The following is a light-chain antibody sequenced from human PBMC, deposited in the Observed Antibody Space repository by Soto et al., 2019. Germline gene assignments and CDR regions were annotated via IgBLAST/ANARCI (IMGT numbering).Light chain of an antibody. Sequence: IVLTQSPGTLSLSTGERATLSCRASQSVSSSYLAWYQHKPGQAPRLVIYDASRRATGVPARFSGSGSGTDFTLTINSLEPEDFAVHYCQQRSSWPITFGQGTRLEIK. CDR2: DAS. CDR3: QQRSSWPIT. V-gene: IGKV3D-20*02. CDR1: QSVSSSY. J-gene: IGKJ5*01.